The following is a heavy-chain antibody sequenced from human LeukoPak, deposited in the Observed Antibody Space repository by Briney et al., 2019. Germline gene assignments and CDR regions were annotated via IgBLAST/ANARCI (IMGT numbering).Heavy chain of an antibody. J-gene: IGHJ4*02. D-gene: IGHD2-15*01. V-gene: IGHV3-21*01. CDR3: ARTLTAFVVVVVAADY. Sequence: PGGSLRLSCAASGFTFSSYGMHWVRQAPGKGLEWVSSISSSSSYIYYADSVKGRFTISRDNAKNSLYLQMNSLRAEDTAVYYCARTLTAFVVVVVAADYWGQGTLVTVSS. CDR1: GFTFSSYG. CDR2: ISSSSSYI.